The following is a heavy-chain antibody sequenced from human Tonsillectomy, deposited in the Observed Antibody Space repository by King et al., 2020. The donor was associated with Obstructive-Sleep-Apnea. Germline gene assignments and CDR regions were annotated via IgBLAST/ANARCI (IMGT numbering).Heavy chain of an antibody. CDR1: GFTFSSYD. V-gene: IGHV3-64D*06. Sequence: VQLVESGGGLVQPGGSLRLSCSASGFTFSSYDMHWVRQTPGKGLEYISTISNNGGTTSYAGSVKGRFTTSRDNSKNTLYLHMTNLRPEETAVYYCVKEGNYYGSGSYGGNWGQGTLVTVSS. D-gene: IGHD3-10*01. CDR2: ISNNGGTT. CDR3: VKEGNYYGSGSYGGN. J-gene: IGHJ4*02.